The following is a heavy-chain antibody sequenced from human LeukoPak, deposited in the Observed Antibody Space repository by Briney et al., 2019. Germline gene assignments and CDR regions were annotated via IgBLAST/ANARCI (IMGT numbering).Heavy chain of an antibody. J-gene: IGHJ5*02. V-gene: IGHV3-23*01. D-gene: IGHD6-19*01. CDR1: GFAFSVYA. CDR3: AKPISGGLAVTADWFRP. Sequence: GGSLRLSCAASGFAFSVYAMSWLRXPPGKXLEWVSTINANSISTSYAASVRGRFTISRDNAKDTLYLQLNTLRADDTATYYCAKPISGGLAVTADWFRPWGQGTLVVVSS. CDR2: INANSIST.